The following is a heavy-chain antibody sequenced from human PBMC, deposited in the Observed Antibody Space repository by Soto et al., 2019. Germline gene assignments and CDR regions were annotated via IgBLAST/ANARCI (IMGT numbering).Heavy chain of an antibody. CDR3: AKDSNWGSTAFAI. CDR1: GFTCSSYA. D-gene: IGHD7-27*01. CDR2: LSYSGGTT. V-gene: IGHV3-23*01. J-gene: IGHJ3*02. Sequence: GGSLRLSCAASGFTCSSYAMNWVRQAPGKGLEWVSSLSYSGGTTWYADSVKGRFTISRDNSKNTLYLQLNSLRAEDTAVYYCAKDSNWGSTAFAIWGQGTMVTVSS.